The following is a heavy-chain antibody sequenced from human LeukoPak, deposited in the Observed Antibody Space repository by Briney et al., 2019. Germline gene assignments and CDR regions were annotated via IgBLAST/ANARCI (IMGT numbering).Heavy chain of an antibody. V-gene: IGHV3-7*01. J-gene: IGHJ4*02. CDR1: GFTFSSYW. CDR2: IKFDGSEI. Sequence: GSLRLSCAASGFTFSSYWMSWVRQTPGKGLEWVANIKFDGSEIWYVDSVKGRFTISRDNAKNSVYLQMNSLRAGDTAVYYCVREGTVTPYNFDYWSQGTLVTVSS. CDR3: VREGTVTPYNFDY. D-gene: IGHD4-17*01.